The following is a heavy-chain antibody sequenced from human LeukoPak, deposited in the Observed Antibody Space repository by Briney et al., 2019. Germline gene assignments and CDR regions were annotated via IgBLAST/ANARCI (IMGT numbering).Heavy chain of an antibody. V-gene: IGHV3-48*03. CDR2: ISSSGSDI. CDR3: ARGRATVKLYYYYYYMDV. Sequence: GGSLRLSCAASGFTFSNYEMHWVRQAPGKGLEWVSYISSSGSDIYYADSVKGRFTISRDNAKNSLYLHMNSLRAEDTAVYYCARGRATVKLYYYYYYMDVWGKGTTVTVSS. CDR1: GFTFSNYE. D-gene: IGHD4-11*01. J-gene: IGHJ6*03.